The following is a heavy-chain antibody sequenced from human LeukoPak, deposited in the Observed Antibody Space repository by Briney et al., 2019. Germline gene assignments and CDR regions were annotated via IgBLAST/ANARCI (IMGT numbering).Heavy chain of an antibody. Sequence: SETLSLTCTVSGGSISSGGYYWSWIRQHPGKGLEWIGYIYYSGSTYYNPSLKSRVTISVDTSKNQFSLKLSSVTAADTAVYYCAREFYGSGPFGYWGQGTLVTVSS. J-gene: IGHJ4*02. V-gene: IGHV4-31*03. CDR3: AREFYGSGPFGY. CDR1: GGSISSGGYY. CDR2: IYYSGST. D-gene: IGHD3-10*01.